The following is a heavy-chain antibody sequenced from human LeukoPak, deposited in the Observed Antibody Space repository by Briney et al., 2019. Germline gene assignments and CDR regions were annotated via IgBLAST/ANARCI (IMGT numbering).Heavy chain of an antibody. J-gene: IGHJ4*02. CDR1: GGSISSYY. V-gene: IGHV4-59*01. CDR2: IYYSGST. Sequence: SETLSLTCTVSGGSISSYYWIWIRQPPGKGLEWIGYIYYSGSTNYNPSLKSRVTISVDTSKNQFSLKLSSVTAADTAVYYCARGGYSYGYLYYFDYWGQGTLVTVSS. D-gene: IGHD5-18*01. CDR3: ARGGYSYGYLYYFDY.